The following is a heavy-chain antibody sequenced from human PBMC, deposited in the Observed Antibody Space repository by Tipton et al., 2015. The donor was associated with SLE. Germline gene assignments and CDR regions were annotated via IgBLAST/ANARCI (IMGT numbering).Heavy chain of an antibody. J-gene: IGHJ4*02. V-gene: IGHV4-39*07. CDR1: GGSISNFY. CDR2: MSYTGAS. Sequence: TLSLTCTVSGGSISNFYWGWIRQPPGKGLEWIGSMSYTGASDYNASLKRRVTISLDTSKNQFSLNLRSVTAADTAGYYCARPPLSYCASTSCFDVWGQGTLVTVSS. CDR3: ARPPLSYCASTSCFDV. D-gene: IGHD2-2*01.